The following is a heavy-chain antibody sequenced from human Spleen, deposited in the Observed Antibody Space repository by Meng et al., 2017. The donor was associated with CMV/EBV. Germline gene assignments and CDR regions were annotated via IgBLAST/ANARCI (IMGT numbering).Heavy chain of an antibody. CDR2: IRYDGANK. D-gene: IGHD3-10*01. V-gene: IGHV3-30*02. J-gene: IGHJ4*02. CDR1: GFTLSGFG. CDR3: AKKGDPGTTGYLDN. Sequence: GESLKISCAASGFTLSGFGMHWVRQAPGKGLEWVAFIRYDGANKYYGDSVKGRFTISRNNSKNTLYLQMNSLTAEDTALYYCAKKGDPGTTGYLDNWGQGTLVTVSS.